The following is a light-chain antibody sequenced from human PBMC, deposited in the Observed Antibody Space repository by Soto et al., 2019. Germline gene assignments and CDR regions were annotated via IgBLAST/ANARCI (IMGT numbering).Light chain of an antibody. Sequence: QSALTQPASVSGSPGQSITISCTGTSSDVGGYNYVSWYQQHPGKAPKLMIYEVSNRPSGVSNRFSGSKSGNTASLTISGLQAEDEADYYCSSYTSSSLYVFGTETKVTV. V-gene: IGLV2-14*01. CDR1: SSDVGGYNY. CDR3: SSYTSSSLYV. CDR2: EVS. J-gene: IGLJ1*01.